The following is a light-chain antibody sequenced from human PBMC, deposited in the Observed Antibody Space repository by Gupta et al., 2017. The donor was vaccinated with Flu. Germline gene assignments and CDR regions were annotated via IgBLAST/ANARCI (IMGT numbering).Light chain of an antibody. CDR3: QQRSNWPIT. CDR2: DAS. CDR1: QSVSSY. J-gene: IGKJ4*01. V-gene: IGKV3-11*01. Sequence: EIVLTQSPATLSLSPGERATLSCRASQSVSSYLAWYQQKPGQAPRLLIYDASNRATGIPARFSGSGSGTDFTLTISSLEPEDFAVYCCQQRSNWPITFGRGTKVEIK.